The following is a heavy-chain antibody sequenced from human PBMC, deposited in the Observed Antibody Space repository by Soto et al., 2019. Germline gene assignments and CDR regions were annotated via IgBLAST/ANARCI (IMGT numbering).Heavy chain of an antibody. D-gene: IGHD3-10*01. V-gene: IGHV4-39*01. Sequence: SETLSLTCTVSGDSISSGDYYWSWIRQPPGKGLEWIGSIYYSGSTYYNPSLKSRVTISVDTSKNQFSLKLSSVTAADTAVYYWAKGGSGSYSNAFDIWGQGTMVTVSS. J-gene: IGHJ3*02. CDR1: GDSISSGDYY. CDR2: IYYSGST. CDR3: AKGGSGSYSNAFDI.